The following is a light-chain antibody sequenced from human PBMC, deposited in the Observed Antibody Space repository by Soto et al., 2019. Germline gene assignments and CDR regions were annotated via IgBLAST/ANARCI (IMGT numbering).Light chain of an antibody. CDR3: QQGFTTPRT. CDR1: QSISTF. Sequence: DLQLTQSPSSLSASVGDSLTIXXRASQSISTFLNWYQQKPGKAPKVXIFAASSLQSGVPSRFSGSGSGTDFTLTITSLQPEDFATYYCQQGFTTPRTFGQGTKVDIK. CDR2: AAS. V-gene: IGKV1-39*01. J-gene: IGKJ1*01.